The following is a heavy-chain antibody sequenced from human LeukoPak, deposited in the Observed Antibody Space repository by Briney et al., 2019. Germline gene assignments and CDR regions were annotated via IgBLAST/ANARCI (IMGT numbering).Heavy chain of an antibody. CDR2: IYYSGST. D-gene: IGHD6-6*01. CDR1: GGSISSGGYY. V-gene: IGHV4-31*03. J-gene: IGHJ6*02. Sequence: SETLSLTCTVSGGSISSGGYYWSWIRQHPGKGLEWIGYIYYSGSTYYNPSLKSRVTISVDTSKNQFSLKLSSVTAADTAVYYCARAPPPSIAARPRGYYYGMDVWGQGTTVTVSS. CDR3: ARAPPPSIAARPRGYYYGMDV.